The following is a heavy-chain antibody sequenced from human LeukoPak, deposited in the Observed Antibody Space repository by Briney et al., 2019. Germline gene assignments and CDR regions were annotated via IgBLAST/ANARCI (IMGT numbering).Heavy chain of an antibody. CDR2: ISSSGSTT. Sequence: GGSLRLSCAASGFTFSSYEMNWVRQAPGKGLEWVSYISSSGSTTYYADSVKGRFTISRDNAKNSLHLQMNSPRAEDTAVYYCARGLLCGSCYHTFDYWGQGTLVTVSS. D-gene: IGHD2-15*01. CDR1: GFTFSSYE. J-gene: IGHJ4*02. V-gene: IGHV3-48*03. CDR3: ARGLLCGSCYHTFDY.